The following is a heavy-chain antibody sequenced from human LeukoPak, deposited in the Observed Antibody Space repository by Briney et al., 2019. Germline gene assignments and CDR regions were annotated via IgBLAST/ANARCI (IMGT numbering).Heavy chain of an antibody. J-gene: IGHJ4*02. CDR1: GGSFSGYY. D-gene: IGHD4-17*01. CDR3: ARGTMTTVTYYFDY. CDR2: INHSGST. V-gene: IGHV4-34*01. Sequence: SSETLSLTCAVYGGSFSGYYWSWIRQPPGKGLEWIGGINHSGSTNYNPSLKSRVTISVDTSKNQFSLKLSSVTAADTAVYYCARGTMTTVTYYFDYWGQGTLVTVSS.